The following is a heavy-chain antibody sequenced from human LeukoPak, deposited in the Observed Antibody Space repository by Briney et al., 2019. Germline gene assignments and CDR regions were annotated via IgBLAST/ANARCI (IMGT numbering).Heavy chain of an antibody. CDR2: ISSSGSPI. V-gene: IGHV3-21*04. D-gene: IGHD6-13*01. Sequence: SGGSLTLSCAASGFPFNSYAMSWVRQAPGKGLEGVSAISSSGSPIYYADSVKGRFTISRDNAKNSPYLQMNSLRAEDTAVYYCARPGTIAAAGDNWFDPWGQGTLVTVSS. CDR3: ARPGTIAAAGDNWFDP. CDR1: GFPFNSYA. J-gene: IGHJ5*02.